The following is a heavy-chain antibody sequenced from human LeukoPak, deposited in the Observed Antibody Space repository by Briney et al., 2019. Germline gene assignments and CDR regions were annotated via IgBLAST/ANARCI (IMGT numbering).Heavy chain of an antibody. CDR1: GYTFTAGYY. V-gene: IGHV1-2*02. D-gene: IGHD3-22*01. Sequence: ASVKVSCKASGYTFTAGYYMHWVRQAPGQGLEWMGWINPNSGGTNYAQKFQGRVTMTRDTSISTAYMELSRLRSDDTAVYYCARGQVYYYDSSGYRYYFDYWGQGTLVTVSS. CDR2: INPNSGGT. CDR3: ARGQVYYYDSSGYRYYFDY. J-gene: IGHJ4*02.